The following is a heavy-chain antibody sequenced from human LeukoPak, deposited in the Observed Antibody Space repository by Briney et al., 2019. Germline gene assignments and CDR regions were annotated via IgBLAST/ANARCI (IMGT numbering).Heavy chain of an antibody. J-gene: IGHJ3*01. CDR3: AKVRWATRDAFDV. CDR1: GFTFSSYG. Sequence: PGGSVRLSCAASGFTFSSYGMSWVRQAPGKGLEWVSGVSGSGDSTYYADSVKGRFTISRDNSKNTLFLQMTSLRGDDTAVYYCAKVRWATRDAFDVWGQGTMVAVS. CDR2: VSGSGDST. V-gene: IGHV3-23*01. D-gene: IGHD5-12*01.